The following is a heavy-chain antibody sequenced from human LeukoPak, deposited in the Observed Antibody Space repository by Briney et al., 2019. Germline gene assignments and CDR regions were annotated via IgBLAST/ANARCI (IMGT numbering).Heavy chain of an antibody. CDR1: GFTFSSYS. V-gene: IGHV3-21*01. Sequence: GGSLRLSCAASGFTFSSYSMNWVRQAPGKGLEWVSSISSSSSYIYYADSVKGRFTISRGNAKNSLYLQMNSLRAEDTAVYYCARDFSIVGATTGSDVWGKGTTVTISS. CDR3: ARDFSIVGATTGSDV. J-gene: IGHJ6*04. CDR2: ISSSSSYI. D-gene: IGHD1-26*01.